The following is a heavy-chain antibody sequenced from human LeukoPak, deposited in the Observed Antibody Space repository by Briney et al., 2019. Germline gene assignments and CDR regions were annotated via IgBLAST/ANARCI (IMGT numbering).Heavy chain of an antibody. CDR3: AKAPYYDSSGFYYHDY. J-gene: IGHJ4*02. D-gene: IGHD3-22*01. CDR1: GFTFSSYA. CDR2: IGGSGDST. Sequence: PGGSLRLSCAASGFTFSSYAMNWVRQAPETGLEWVSGIGGSGDSTCYADSVRGRFTISRDNSKNTLYLQMHSLRVEDTAIYYCAKAPYYDSSGFYYHDYWGQGALVTVSS. V-gene: IGHV3-23*01.